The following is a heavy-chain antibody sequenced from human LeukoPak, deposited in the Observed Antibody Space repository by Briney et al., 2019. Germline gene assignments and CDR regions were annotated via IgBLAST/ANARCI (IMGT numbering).Heavy chain of an antibody. CDR1: GGSFSGYY. CDR2: INHSGST. J-gene: IGHJ4*02. V-gene: IGHV4-34*01. CDR3: ARGYSSGQYYFEY. Sequence: KPSETLSLTCAVYGGSFSGYYWSWIRQPPGKGLEWIGEINHSGSTNYNPSLKSRVTISVDTSNNQFSLKLSSVTAADTAVYYCARGYSSGQYYFEYWGQGTLVTVSS. D-gene: IGHD6-19*01.